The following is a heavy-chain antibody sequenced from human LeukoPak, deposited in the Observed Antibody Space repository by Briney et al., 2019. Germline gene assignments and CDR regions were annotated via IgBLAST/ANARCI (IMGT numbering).Heavy chain of an antibody. CDR3: ARGREMATLGDI. Sequence: GGSLRLSCAASGFTFDDYGMSWVRQAPGKGLEWVSGINWNGGSTGYADSVKGRFTISRDNAKNSLYLQMNSRRAEDTAVYYCARGREMATLGDIWGQGTMVTVSS. D-gene: IGHD5-24*01. CDR1: GFTFDDYG. CDR2: INWNGGST. J-gene: IGHJ3*02. V-gene: IGHV3-20*04.